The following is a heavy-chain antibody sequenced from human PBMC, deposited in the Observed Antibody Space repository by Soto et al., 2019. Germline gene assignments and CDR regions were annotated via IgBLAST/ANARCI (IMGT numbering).Heavy chain of an antibody. D-gene: IGHD2-2*01. CDR3: AKDICSSTSCYAGYYYYGMDV. Sequence: GGSLRLSCAASGFTFSSYGMHWVRQAPGKGLEWVAVISYDGSNKYYADSVKGRFTISRDNSKNTLYLQMNSLRVEDTAVYYCAKDICSSTSCYAGYYYYGMDVWGQGTTVTVSS. J-gene: IGHJ6*02. CDR2: ISYDGSNK. CDR1: GFTFSSYG. V-gene: IGHV3-30*18.